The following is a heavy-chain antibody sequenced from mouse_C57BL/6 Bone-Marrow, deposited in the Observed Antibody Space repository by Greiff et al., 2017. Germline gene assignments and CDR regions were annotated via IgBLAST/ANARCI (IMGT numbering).Heavy chain of an antibody. J-gene: IGHJ2*01. D-gene: IGHD4-1*02. CDR3: TDTTGYYFDY. CDR1: GFTFSSYA. Sequence: EVMLVESGEGLVKPGGSLKLSCAASGFTFSSYAMSWVRQTPEKRLEWVAYISSGGDYTYYADTVKGRFTISRDNARNTLYLQMSSLKSEDTARYCCTDTTGYYFDYWGQGTTLTVSS. V-gene: IGHV5-9-1*02. CDR2: ISSGGDYT.